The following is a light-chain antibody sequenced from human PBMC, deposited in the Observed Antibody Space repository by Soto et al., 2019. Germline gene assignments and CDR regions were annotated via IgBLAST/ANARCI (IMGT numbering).Light chain of an antibody. CDR3: QQYNSSTWT. J-gene: IGKJ1*01. Sequence: DVQMTRCPSTLSASVGDRVTITCRASQSISSWLAWYQQKPGKAPKLLIYDASSLESGVPSRFSGSGSGTEFTLTISSMQPDDFANYYCQQYNSSTWTFGQGTKVDIK. CDR2: DAS. CDR1: QSISSW. V-gene: IGKV1-5*01.